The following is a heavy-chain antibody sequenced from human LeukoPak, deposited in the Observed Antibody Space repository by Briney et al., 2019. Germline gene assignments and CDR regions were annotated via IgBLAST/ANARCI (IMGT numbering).Heavy chain of an antibody. CDR2: INEDGGAK. D-gene: IGHD3/OR15-3a*01. CDR1: GFTFSNYW. CDR3: ARGRSWTDY. J-gene: IGHJ4*02. V-gene: IGHV3-7*01. Sequence: GGSLRLSCAASGFTFSNYWMSWVRQAPGKGLEWVANINEDGGAKYYVDSVKGRFTIARDNAENSLYLQMNILRPEDTAVYYCARGRSWTDYWGQGTLVTVSS.